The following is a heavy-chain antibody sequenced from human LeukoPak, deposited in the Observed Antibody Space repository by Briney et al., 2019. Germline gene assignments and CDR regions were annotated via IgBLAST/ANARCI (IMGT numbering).Heavy chain of an antibody. D-gene: IGHD3-10*01. CDR1: GYTFTSYD. CDR2: MNPNSGNT. V-gene: IGHV1-8*01. Sequence: ASVKVSCKASGYTFTSYDINWVRQATGQGLEWMGWMNPNSGNTGYAQKFQSRVTMTRNTSISTAYMELSSLRSEDTAVYYCARRYYGSGSYFRYYGMDVCGQGTTVTVSS. CDR3: ARRYYGSGSYFRYYGMDV. J-gene: IGHJ6*02.